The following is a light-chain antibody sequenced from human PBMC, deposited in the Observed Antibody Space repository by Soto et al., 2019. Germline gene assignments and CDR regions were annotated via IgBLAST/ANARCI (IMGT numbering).Light chain of an antibody. Sequence: QSALAQPPSASGSPGQSVTIFCAGTSNDVGGYNFVSWYQQHPGKAPKLMIFEVSKRPSGVPDRFSGSKSGNTASLTVSGLQAEDEADYYCSSYAGNNIFYVFGTGTKVTVL. CDR2: EVS. CDR3: SSYAGNNIFYV. CDR1: SNDVGGYNF. J-gene: IGLJ1*01. V-gene: IGLV2-8*01.